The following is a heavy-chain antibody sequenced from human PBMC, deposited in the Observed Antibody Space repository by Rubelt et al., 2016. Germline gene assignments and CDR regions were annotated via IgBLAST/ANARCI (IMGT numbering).Heavy chain of an antibody. Sequence: QVQLVQSGAEVKKPGASVKVSCKASGYTFTSYAMHWVRQAPGQRLEWMGWINAGNGNTKYSQKFQGRVTITRDTSASTAYVELGSLRSEDTVVYYCARGGLSELLWFGESRIDYWGQGTLVTVSS. CDR2: INAGNGNT. J-gene: IGHJ4*02. D-gene: IGHD3-10*01. CDR3: ARGGLSELLWFGESRIDY. CDR1: GYTFTSYA. V-gene: IGHV1-3*01.